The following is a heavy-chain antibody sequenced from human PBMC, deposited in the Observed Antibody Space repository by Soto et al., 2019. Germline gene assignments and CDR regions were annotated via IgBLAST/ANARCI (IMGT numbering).Heavy chain of an antibody. V-gene: IGHV3-23*01. CDR2: ISGSGGST. CDR1: GFTFSSYA. D-gene: IGHD5-12*01. J-gene: IGHJ4*02. Sequence: SGGSLRLSCAASGFTFSSYAMSWVRKAPGKGLEWVSAISGSGGSTYYADSVKGRLTISRDNSKNTLYLQMNSLRAEDTAVYYCAKGIYSVYGPFDYWGQGTLVTVSS. CDR3: AKGIYSVYGPFDY.